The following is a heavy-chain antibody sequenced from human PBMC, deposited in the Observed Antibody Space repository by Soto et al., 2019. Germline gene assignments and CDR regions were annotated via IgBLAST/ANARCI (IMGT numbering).Heavy chain of an antibody. CDR3: ARGWLPSPNLRFDP. Sequence: QVQLQESGPGLVKPSETLSLTCIVSGGSVSSRHYYWSWILHTPEKGLEWIGYLYYSGSTNYNPPRKSRVTSSADASKNQFSLKLSSVTAADTAVYYCARGWLPSPNLRFDPWGQGSLVTGS. V-gene: IGHV4-61*01. D-gene: IGHD3-22*01. CDR1: GGSVSSRHYY. J-gene: IGHJ5*02. CDR2: LYYSGST.